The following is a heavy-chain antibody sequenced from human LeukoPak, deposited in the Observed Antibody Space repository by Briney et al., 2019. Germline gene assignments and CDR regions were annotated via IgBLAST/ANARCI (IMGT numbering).Heavy chain of an antibody. CDR3: ARQRYSSSWYYFDY. V-gene: IGHV3-48*03. CDR2: ISSSGSTI. CDR1: GSTFSSYE. Sequence: GGSLRLSCADSGSTFSSYEMNWVRQAPGKGLEWVSYISSSGSTIYYADSVKGRFTISRDNAKNSLYLQMNSLRAEDTAVYYCARQRYSSSWYYFDYWGQGTLVTVSS. D-gene: IGHD6-13*01. J-gene: IGHJ4*02.